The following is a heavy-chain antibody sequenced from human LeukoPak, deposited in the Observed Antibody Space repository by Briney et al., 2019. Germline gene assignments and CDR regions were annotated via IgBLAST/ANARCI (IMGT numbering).Heavy chain of an antibody. D-gene: IGHD6-19*01. J-gene: IGHJ5*02. CDR1: GGYITTYY. CDR3: ATLNIESSSGWFFRS. CDR2: AYYSGSN. Sequence: PSETLSLTCHVSGGYITTYYWSWIRQPPGKGLEWIGYAYYSGSNEYNPSLRSRVPMSADASRNQFSLTLSSVTAADTAIYYCATLNIESSSGWFFRSWGQGTLVSVSS. V-gene: IGHV4-59*01.